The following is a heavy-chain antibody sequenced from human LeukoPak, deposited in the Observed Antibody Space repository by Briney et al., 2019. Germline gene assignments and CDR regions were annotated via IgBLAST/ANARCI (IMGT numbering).Heavy chain of an antibody. J-gene: IGHJ4*02. CDR3: ARATRVGATSQ. V-gene: IGHV3-48*04. D-gene: IGHD1-26*01. Sequence: GGSLRLSCAASGFTFSSHSMNWVRQAPGKGLEWVSYISSSSSTIYYADSVKGRFTISRDNAKNSLYLQMNSLRAEDTAVYYCARATRVGATSQWGQGTLVTVSS. CDR2: ISSSSSTI. CDR1: GFTFSSHS.